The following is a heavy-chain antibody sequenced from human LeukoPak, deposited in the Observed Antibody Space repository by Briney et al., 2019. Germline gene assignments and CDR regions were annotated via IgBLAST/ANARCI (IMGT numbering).Heavy chain of an antibody. CDR1: GFTFSSNW. D-gene: IGHD2-21*01. Sequence: RSGGSLRLSCAASGFTFSSNWMSWVRQAPGKGLEWVANIKQDGSEKYYVDSVKGRFTISRDNAKNSLYLQMNSLRAEDTAVYYCARDLFYLGYWGQGTLVTVSS. V-gene: IGHV3-7*01. CDR3: ARDLFYLGY. J-gene: IGHJ4*02. CDR2: IKQDGSEK.